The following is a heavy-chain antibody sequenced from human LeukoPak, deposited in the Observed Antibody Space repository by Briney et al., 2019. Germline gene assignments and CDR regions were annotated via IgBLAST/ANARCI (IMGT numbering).Heavy chain of an antibody. CDR1: GYTFTSYY. CDR3: ARGRSLEWLLSAEWYFDL. J-gene: IGHJ2*01. V-gene: IGHV1-46*01. CDR2: INPSGGST. D-gene: IGHD3-3*01. Sequence: ASVKVSCKASGYTFTSYYMHWVRQAPGQGLEWMGIINPSGGSTSYAQKFQGRVTMTRDTSTSTVYMELSSLRSEDTAVYYCARGRSLEWLLSAEWYFDLWGRGTLVTVSS.